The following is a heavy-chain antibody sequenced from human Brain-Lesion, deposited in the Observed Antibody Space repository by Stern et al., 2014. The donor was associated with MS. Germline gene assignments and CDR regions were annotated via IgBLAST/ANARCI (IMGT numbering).Heavy chain of an antibody. J-gene: IGHJ4*02. D-gene: IGHD4-17*01. Sequence: MQLVESGGGVVQPGRSLRLSCAASGFTFSYHAMHWVRQAPGKGLEWVALISYDGSDKNDADSVKGRFPISRDNSRNTLYLQMNSLRVDDTAVYYCARGGAVTTSDYYLDYWGQGNLVTVSS. V-gene: IGHV3-30*01. CDR2: ISYDGSDK. CDR3: ARGGAVTTSDYYLDY. CDR1: GFTFSYHA.